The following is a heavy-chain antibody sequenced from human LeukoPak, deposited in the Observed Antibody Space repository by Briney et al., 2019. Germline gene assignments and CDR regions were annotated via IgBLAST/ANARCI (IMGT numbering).Heavy chain of an antibody. CDR2: IGTSSTTI. D-gene: IGHD1-14*01. J-gene: IGHJ3*02. CDR3: ARNRAFAFDI. V-gene: IGHV3-48*02. Sequence: PGGSLRLSCAASGFTFTSYSMNWVRQAPGKGLEWVSYIGTSSTTIYYADSVKGRFTISRDSAKNSLSLQMNSLRDEDTAVYYCARNRAFAFDIWGQGTMVTVSS. CDR1: GFTFTSYS.